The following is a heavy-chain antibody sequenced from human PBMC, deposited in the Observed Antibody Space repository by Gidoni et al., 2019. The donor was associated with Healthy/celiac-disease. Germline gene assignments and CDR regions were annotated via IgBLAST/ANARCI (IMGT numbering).Heavy chain of an antibody. V-gene: IGHV4-4*02. D-gene: IGHD5-12*01. CDR3: ASPGGYGY. CDR2: IYHSGST. Sequence: GLEWIGEIYHSGSTNYNPSLKSRVTISVDKSKNQFSLKLSSVTAADTAVYYCASPGGYGYWGQGTLVTVSS. J-gene: IGHJ4*02.